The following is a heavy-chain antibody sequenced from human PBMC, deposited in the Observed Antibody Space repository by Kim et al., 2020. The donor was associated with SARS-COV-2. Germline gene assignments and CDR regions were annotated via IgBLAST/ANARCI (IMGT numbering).Heavy chain of an antibody. Sequence: GGSLRLSCAASGFTFGDYAMHWVRQAPGKGLEWVSGITWNSDTIDYADSVKGRFTISRDNAKNSLYLQMTSLRADDTALYYCATWAYTYFFDYWGQGTL. J-gene: IGHJ4*02. CDR1: GFTFGDYA. V-gene: IGHV3-9*01. CDR2: ITWNSDTI. CDR3: ATWAYTYFFDY. D-gene: IGHD1-26*01.